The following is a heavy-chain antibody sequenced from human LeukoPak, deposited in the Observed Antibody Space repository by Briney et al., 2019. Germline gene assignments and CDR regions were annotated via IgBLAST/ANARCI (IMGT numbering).Heavy chain of an antibody. V-gene: IGHV3-49*04. D-gene: IGHD2-2*01. CDR3: TSSWYCSSTSCSDAFDI. J-gene: IGHJ3*02. Sequence: GGSLRLSCTASGFTFGDYAMSWVRQAPGKGLEWVGFIRRKAYGGTTEYAASVKGRFTISRDDSKSIAYLLMNSLKIEDTAVYYCTSSWYCSSTSCSDAFDIWGQGTIVTVSS. CDR2: IRRKAYGGTT. CDR1: GFTFGDYA.